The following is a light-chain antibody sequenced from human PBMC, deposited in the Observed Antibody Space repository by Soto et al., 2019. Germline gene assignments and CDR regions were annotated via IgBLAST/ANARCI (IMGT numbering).Light chain of an antibody. Sequence: IVLTQSPGTLSLSPGERATLSCRAIQSVRSSYLACYQQKPGQAPRLLIYGASSRATGITDRFSGSGSGTDFTLTISRLEPEDFAVYYCQQYCSAPPSTFGQGTNLEIK. V-gene: IGKV3-20*01. J-gene: IGKJ2*01. CDR1: QSVRSSY. CDR3: QQYCSAPPST. CDR2: GAS.